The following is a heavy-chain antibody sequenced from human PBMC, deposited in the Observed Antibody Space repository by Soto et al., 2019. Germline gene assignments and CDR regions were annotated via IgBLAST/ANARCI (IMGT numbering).Heavy chain of an antibody. V-gene: IGHV4-39*01. Sequence: SETLSLTCTVSGDXIIRKDYWWGWIRHSPGKTLDWIGSIFYNGDTHYKPSLESRATLSVDTSRNQYSLMLKYVTAADTAVYYCARQIGLGSWSLDHWGHGILVTVSS. D-gene: IGHD6-13*01. CDR3: ARQIGLGSWSLDH. CDR1: GDXIIRKDYW. J-gene: IGHJ4*01. CDR2: IFYNGDT.